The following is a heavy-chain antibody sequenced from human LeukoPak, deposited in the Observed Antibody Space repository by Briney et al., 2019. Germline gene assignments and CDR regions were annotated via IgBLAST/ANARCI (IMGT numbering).Heavy chain of an antibody. CDR1: GFTFSSYA. V-gene: IGHV3-23*01. CDR3: AKLMGVTTGAFHI. D-gene: IGHD2-21*02. Sequence: GGSLRLSCAASGFTFSSYAMSWVRQAPGKGLEWVSAISGSGGSTYYADSVKGRFTISRDNSKNTLYLQMNSLRAEDTAVYSCAKLMGVTTGAFHIWGQGTMVTVSS. J-gene: IGHJ3*02. CDR2: ISGSGGST.